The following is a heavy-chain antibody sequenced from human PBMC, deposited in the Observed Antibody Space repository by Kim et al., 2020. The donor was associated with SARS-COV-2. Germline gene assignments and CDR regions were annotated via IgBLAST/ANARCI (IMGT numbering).Heavy chain of an antibody. J-gene: IGHJ4*02. V-gene: IGHV3-9*01. CDR3: APEVNDYVDDLRHYHVDY. D-gene: IGHD4-17*01. Sequence: ARGRFTISRDNAKNSLYLQLNSLRDEDTAVYYCAPEVNDYVDDLRHYHVDYWGQGTQVVVSS.